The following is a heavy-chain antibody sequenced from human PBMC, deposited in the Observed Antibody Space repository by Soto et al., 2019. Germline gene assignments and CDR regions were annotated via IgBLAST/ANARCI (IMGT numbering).Heavy chain of an antibody. CDR2: MNANSGNT. V-gene: IGHV1-8*02. D-gene: IGHD6-13*01. CDR1: GYAFTSYG. J-gene: IGHJ4*02. CDR3: ARGPLTYSSSWYSDY. Sequence: ASVKVSCKASGYAFTSYGISWVRQAPGQGLEWMGWMNANSGNTGYAQKFQGRVTMTRNTSISTAYMELSSLRSEDTAVYYCARGPLTYSSSWYSDYWGQGTLVTVSS.